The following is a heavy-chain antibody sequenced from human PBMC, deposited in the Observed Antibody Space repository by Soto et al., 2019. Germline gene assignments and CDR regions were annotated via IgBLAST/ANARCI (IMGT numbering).Heavy chain of an antibody. Sequence: VQLLESGGGLVQPGGSLRLSCAASGFTFSSYAMSWVRQAPGKGLEWVSAISGSGGSTYYADSVKGRFTISRDNSKNTLYLQMNSLRAEDTAVYYCAKGPYYDSSGYFYFDYWGQGTLVTVSS. D-gene: IGHD3-22*01. J-gene: IGHJ4*02. CDR2: ISGSGGST. V-gene: IGHV3-23*01. CDR1: GFTFSSYA. CDR3: AKGPYYDSSGYFYFDY.